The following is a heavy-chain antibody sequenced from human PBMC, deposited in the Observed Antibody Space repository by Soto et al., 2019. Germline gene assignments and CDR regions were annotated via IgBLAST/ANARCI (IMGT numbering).Heavy chain of an antibody. J-gene: IGHJ4*02. Sequence: QVQLVQSGAEVKKPGSSVKVSCKASGGTFSSYTISWVRQAPGQGLEWMGRIIPILGIANYAQKFQGRVTITADKSTSTAYMELSSLRSEDTAVYYCARDGDYGDYVRYWGQGTLVTVS. V-gene: IGHV1-69*08. CDR3: ARDGDYGDYVRY. CDR1: GGTFSSYT. CDR2: IIPILGIA. D-gene: IGHD4-17*01.